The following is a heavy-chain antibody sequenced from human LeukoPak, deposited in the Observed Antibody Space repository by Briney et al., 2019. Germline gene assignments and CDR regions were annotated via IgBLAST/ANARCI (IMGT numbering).Heavy chain of an antibody. CDR3: ARRSVVVAASYWYFDL. Sequence: GGSLRLSCAASGFTFSSYWMSWVRQAPGKGLEWVANIKQDGSEKYYVDSVKGRFTISRDNAKNSLYLQMNSLRAEDTAVYYCARRSVVVAASYWYFDLWGRGTLVTVSS. V-gene: IGHV3-7*01. J-gene: IGHJ2*01. D-gene: IGHD2-15*01. CDR2: IKQDGSEK. CDR1: GFTFSSYW.